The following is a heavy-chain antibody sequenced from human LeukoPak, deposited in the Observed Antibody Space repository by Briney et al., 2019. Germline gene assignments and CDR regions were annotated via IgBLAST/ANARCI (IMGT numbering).Heavy chain of an antibody. CDR3: AKSPHGGDSFDY. Sequence: GGSLRLSCAASGFTFSSYAMSWVRQAPGKGLEWVSAISGSGGSTYYADSVKGRFSISRDNSKNTLYLQRNSLRAEDTAVFYCAKSPHGGDSFDYWGQGTLVTVSS. CDR2: ISGSGGST. V-gene: IGHV3-23*01. J-gene: IGHJ4*02. D-gene: IGHD3-10*01. CDR1: GFTFSSYA.